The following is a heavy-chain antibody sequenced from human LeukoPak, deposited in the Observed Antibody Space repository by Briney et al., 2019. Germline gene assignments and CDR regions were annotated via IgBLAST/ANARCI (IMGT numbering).Heavy chain of an antibody. D-gene: IGHD5-18*01. Sequence: GGSLRLSCAASGFTFSSYAMSWVRRAPGKGLEWVSAVSGSGGSTYYADSVKGRFTISRDNSKNTLYLQMNSLRAEDTAVYYCAKDVDTAMALYFQHWGQGTLVTVSS. CDR3: AKDVDTAMALYFQH. J-gene: IGHJ1*01. CDR2: VSGSGGST. V-gene: IGHV3-23*01. CDR1: GFTFSSYA.